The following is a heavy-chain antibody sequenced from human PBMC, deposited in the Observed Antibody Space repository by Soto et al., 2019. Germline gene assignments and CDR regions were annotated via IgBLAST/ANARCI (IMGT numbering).Heavy chain of an antibody. CDR2: IVVGSGNT. CDR1: GFTFTSSA. V-gene: IGHV1-58*01. J-gene: IGHJ4*02. Sequence: ASVKVSCKASGFTFTSSAVQWVRQARGQRLEWIGWIVVGSGNTNYAQKFQERVTITRDMSTSTAYMELSSLRSEDTAVYYCAADNIVDNSHNSGSSPRDYWGQGTLVTVSS. D-gene: IGHD1-26*01. CDR3: AADNIVDNSHNSGSSPRDY.